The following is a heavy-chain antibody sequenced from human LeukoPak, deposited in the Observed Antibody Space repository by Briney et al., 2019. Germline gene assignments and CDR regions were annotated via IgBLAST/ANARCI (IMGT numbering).Heavy chain of an antibody. CDR3: AKGTSSCSGSYLYAFDI. CDR2: ISWNSGTI. CDR1: GFTFDDYA. J-gene: IGHJ3*02. D-gene: IGHD3-10*02. Sequence: GRSLRLSCAASGFTFDDYAMQWVRHAPGKGLERVSGISWNSGTIGYADSVKGRFTISKDNAKNSLYLQMNSLRAEDTAFYYCAKGTSSCSGSYLYAFDIWGQGTMVTVSS. V-gene: IGHV3-9*01.